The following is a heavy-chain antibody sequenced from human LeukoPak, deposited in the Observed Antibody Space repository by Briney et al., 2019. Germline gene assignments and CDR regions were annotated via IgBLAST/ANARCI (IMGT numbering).Heavy chain of an antibody. CDR3: ARDRSSSWYWGGWSLDP. J-gene: IGHJ5*02. D-gene: IGHD6-13*01. V-gene: IGHV3-30*03. CDR2: ISYDGSNK. CDR1: GFTFSSYG. Sequence: GRSLRLSCAASGFTFSSYGMHWVRQAPGKGLEWVAVISYDGSNKYYADSVKGRFTISRDNSKNTLYLQMNSLRAEDTAVYYCARDRSSSWYWGGWSLDPWGQGTLVTVSS.